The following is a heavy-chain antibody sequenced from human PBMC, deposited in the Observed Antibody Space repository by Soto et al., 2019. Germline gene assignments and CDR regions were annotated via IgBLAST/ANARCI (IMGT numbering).Heavy chain of an antibody. V-gene: IGHV4-59*12. CDR2: IYYSGST. Sequence: PSETLSLTCTVSGGSISSYYWSWIRQPPGKGLEWIGYIYYSGSTNYNPSLKSRVTISVDTSKNQFSLKLSSVTAADTAVYYCASSYYDSSGYYFDYWGQGTLVTVSS. CDR3: ASSYYDSSGYYFDY. J-gene: IGHJ4*02. CDR1: GGSISSYY. D-gene: IGHD3-22*01.